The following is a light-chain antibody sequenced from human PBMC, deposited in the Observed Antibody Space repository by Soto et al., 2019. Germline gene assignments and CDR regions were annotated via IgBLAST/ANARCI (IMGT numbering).Light chain of an antibody. CDR3: QQYKNWPRT. CDR2: GAS. Sequence: EIVMTQSPATLSVSPGERATLSCRASQSVSSNLAWHQQKPGQAPRLLIYGASTRATGIPARFSGSGSGTEFTLTISSLQSEEFAVYYWQQYKNWPRTFGQGTKVEIK. J-gene: IGKJ1*01. V-gene: IGKV3-15*01. CDR1: QSVSSN.